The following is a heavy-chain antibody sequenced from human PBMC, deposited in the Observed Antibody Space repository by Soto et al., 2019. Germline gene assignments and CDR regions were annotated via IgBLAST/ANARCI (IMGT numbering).Heavy chain of an antibody. D-gene: IGHD3-3*01. Sequence: QVQLVESGGGVVQPGRSLRLSCAASGFTFSSYGMHWVRQAPGKGLEWVAVIWYDGSNKYYADSVKGRFTISRDNSKHTLYLQMHSLRAEDTAVYYCAREGGYDFWSAYDFDYWGQGTLVTVSS. CDR1: GFTFSSYG. CDR3: AREGGYDFWSAYDFDY. V-gene: IGHV3-33*01. J-gene: IGHJ4*02. CDR2: IWYDGSNK.